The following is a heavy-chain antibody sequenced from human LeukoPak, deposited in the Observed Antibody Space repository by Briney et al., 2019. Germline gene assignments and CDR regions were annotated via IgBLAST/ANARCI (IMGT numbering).Heavy chain of an antibody. CDR3: ASVEMATIFFDY. D-gene: IGHD5-24*01. CDR1: GGSFSGYY. CDR2: INHSGST. J-gene: IGHJ4*02. Sequence: SETLSLTCAVYGGSFSGYYWSWIRQSPGKGLEWIGEINHSGSTNYNPSLKSRVTISVDTSKNQFSLKLSSVTAADTAVYYCASVEMATIFFDYWGQGTLVTVSS. V-gene: IGHV4-34*01.